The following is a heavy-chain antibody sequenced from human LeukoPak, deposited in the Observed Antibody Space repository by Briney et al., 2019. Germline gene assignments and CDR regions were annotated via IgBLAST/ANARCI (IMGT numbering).Heavy chain of an antibody. D-gene: IGHD2-15*01. J-gene: IGHJ4*02. V-gene: IGHV3-23*01. CDR3: ARDRRGGWWYYTGSEH. CDR1: GFTFSNYA. CDR2: TSGSGDIT. Sequence: GGSLRLSCGASGFTFSNYAMTWVRQAPGKGLEWVSRTSGSGDITYYADSVKGRFTISRTNSKVTLYLQMNSLRDGGTAGYFCARDRRGGWWYYTGSEHWGQGTLVAVSS.